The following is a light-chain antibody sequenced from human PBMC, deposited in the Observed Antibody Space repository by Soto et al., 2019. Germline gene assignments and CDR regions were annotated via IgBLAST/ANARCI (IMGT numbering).Light chain of an antibody. CDR3: GAWDSSLSGVV. Sequence: QSVLTQPPSVSAAPGQRVTISCSGSSSNIGTYSVSWYQQLPGTAPRLLIFDNNERPSAIPDRFSGSKSGTSATLGVTGLQTGDEADYYCGAWDSSLSGVVFGGGTKLTVL. CDR2: DNN. V-gene: IGLV1-51*01. CDR1: SSNIGTYS. J-gene: IGLJ2*01.